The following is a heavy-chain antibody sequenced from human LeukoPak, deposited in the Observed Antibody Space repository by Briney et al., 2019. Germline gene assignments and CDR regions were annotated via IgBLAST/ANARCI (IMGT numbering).Heavy chain of an antibody. V-gene: IGHV4-59*12. CDR3: ARGRSSRSSDY. CDR2: IYFSGST. D-gene: IGHD6-13*01. Sequence: SQTLSLTCTVSGGSISSYYWSWIRQPPGKGLEWIGYIYFSGSTNYNPSLKSRVTISVDTSKNQFSLKLSSVTAADTAVYYCARGRSSRSSDYWGQGNLVTVSS. CDR1: GGSISSYY. J-gene: IGHJ4*02.